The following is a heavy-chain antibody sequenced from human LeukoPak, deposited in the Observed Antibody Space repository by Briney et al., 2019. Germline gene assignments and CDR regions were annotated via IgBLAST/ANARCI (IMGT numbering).Heavy chain of an antibody. CDR3: ARNYDILTGYHRGYYMDV. J-gene: IGHJ6*03. Sequence: SVKVSCKASGGTFSSYAISWVRQAPGQGLEWMGRIIPIFGTANYAQKFQGRVTITTDESTSTAYMELSSLRSEDTAVYYGARNYDILTGYHRGYYMDVWGKGTTVTVSS. D-gene: IGHD3-9*01. CDR2: IIPIFGTA. CDR1: GGTFSSYA. V-gene: IGHV1-69*05.